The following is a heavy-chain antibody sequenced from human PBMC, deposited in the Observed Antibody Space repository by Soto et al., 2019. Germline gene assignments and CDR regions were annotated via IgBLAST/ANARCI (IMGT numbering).Heavy chain of an antibody. V-gene: IGHV4-59*08. Sequence: QVQLQESGPGPVKPSETLSLICTVSGGSTSRAYWSWIRQSPGKGLELVGFIYYSGSTYYNPSLKSRVTILLDTSKSQFSLKLSSVTAADTTVYYCARRTYGYYMDVWGKGTTVIVSS. CDR2: IYYSGST. D-gene: IGHD3-16*01. CDR1: GGSTSRAY. CDR3: ARRTYGYYMDV. J-gene: IGHJ6*03.